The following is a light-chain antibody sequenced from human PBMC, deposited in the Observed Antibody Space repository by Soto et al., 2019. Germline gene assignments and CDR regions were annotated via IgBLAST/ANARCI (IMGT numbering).Light chain of an antibody. J-gene: IGKJ1*01. V-gene: IGKV1-39*01. CDR2: AAS. CDR3: QQSYSTPPT. Sequence: DIQMTQSPSSLSASVGDRVTISCRASQSISTYLNWYQQKPGKAPKLLIYAASRLQSGVPSRFSGSAYGTDFTLTINSLQPEDSATYYCQQSYSTPPTFGQGTKVEIK. CDR1: QSISTY.